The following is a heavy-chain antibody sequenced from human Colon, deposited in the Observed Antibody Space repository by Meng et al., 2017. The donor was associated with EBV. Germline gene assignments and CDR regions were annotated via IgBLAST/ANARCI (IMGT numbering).Heavy chain of an antibody. CDR2: IHHSGSA. J-gene: IGHJ4*02. Sequence: QVELQESGPGLVEPSQTLSLTCTVSGGSMSSGNYYWSWIRQPPGKGLEWIGYIHHSGSAYYNPSLKSQVSISVDTSKNQFSLNLNSMTAADTAVYYCASFDHIPRRNYFDYWGQGTLVTVSS. CDR3: ASFDHIPRRNYFDY. V-gene: IGHV4-30-4*01. CDR1: GGSMSSGNYY. D-gene: IGHD2-21*01.